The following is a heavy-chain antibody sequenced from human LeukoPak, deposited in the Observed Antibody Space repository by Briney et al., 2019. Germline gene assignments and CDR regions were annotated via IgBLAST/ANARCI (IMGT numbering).Heavy chain of an antibody. CDR2: MNPNSGNT. CDR1: GYTFTSYD. CDR3: ARGYSYGLRKDDAFDI. V-gene: IGHV1-8*01. J-gene: IGHJ3*02. D-gene: IGHD5-18*01. Sequence: ASVKVSCKASGYTFTSYDINWVRQATGQGLEWMGWMNPNSGNTGYAQKFQGRVTMTRNTSISTAYMELSSLRSEDTAVYHCARGYSYGLRKDDAFDIWGQGTMVTVSS.